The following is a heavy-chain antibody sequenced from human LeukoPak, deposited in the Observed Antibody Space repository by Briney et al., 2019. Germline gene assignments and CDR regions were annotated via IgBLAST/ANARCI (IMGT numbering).Heavy chain of an antibody. CDR2: MYHIGST. D-gene: IGHD1-26*01. J-gene: IGHJ4*02. CDR3: AAASGSYPLVNY. V-gene: IGHV4-38-2*02. Sequence: PSETLSLTCTVSGYSISSGYYWGWIRQPPGKGLEWIGSMYHIGSTYYNPSLKSRVTISLDTSKNQFSLKLSSVTAADTAVYYCAAASGSYPLVNYWGQGTLVTVSS. CDR1: GYSISSGYY.